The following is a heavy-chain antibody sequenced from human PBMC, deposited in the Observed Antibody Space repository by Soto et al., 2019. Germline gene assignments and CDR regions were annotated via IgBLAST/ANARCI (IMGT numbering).Heavy chain of an antibody. CDR2: IIPIFGTA. D-gene: IGHD6-6*01. Sequence: GASVKVSCKASGGTFSSYAISWVRQAPGQGLEWMGGIIPIFGTANYAQKFQGRVTITADKSTSTAYMELSSLRSEDTAVYYCASLHSSSSRADYCYGMDVWGQGTTVTFSS. CDR1: GGTFSSYA. V-gene: IGHV1-69*06. CDR3: ASLHSSSSRADYCYGMDV. J-gene: IGHJ6*02.